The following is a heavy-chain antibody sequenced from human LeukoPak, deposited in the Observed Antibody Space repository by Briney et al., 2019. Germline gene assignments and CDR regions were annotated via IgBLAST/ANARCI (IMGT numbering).Heavy chain of an antibody. CDR1: GGSISSYY. V-gene: IGHV4-4*07. Sequence: SETLSLTCTVSGGSISSYYWSWIRQPAGKGLEWIGRIYTSGSTNYNPSLKSRVTISVDTSKNQFSLKLSSVTAADTAVYYCARVKIAAAPVDPWGQGTLVTVSS. CDR3: ARVKIAAAPVDP. CDR2: IYTSGST. J-gene: IGHJ5*02. D-gene: IGHD6-13*01.